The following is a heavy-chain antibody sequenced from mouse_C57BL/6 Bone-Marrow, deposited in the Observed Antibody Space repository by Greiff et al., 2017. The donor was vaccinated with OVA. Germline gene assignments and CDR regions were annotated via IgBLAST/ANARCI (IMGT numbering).Heavy chain of an antibody. Sequence: QVQLQQSGAELVMPGASVKLSCKASGYTFTSYWMHWVKQRPGQGLEWIGEIDPSDSYTNYNQKFKGKSTLTVDKSSSTAYMQLSSLTSEDSAVYYCARRNYYGSSPRYFDVWGTGTTVTVSS. CDR1: GYTFTSYW. CDR2: IDPSDSYT. D-gene: IGHD1-1*01. V-gene: IGHV1-69*01. J-gene: IGHJ1*03. CDR3: ARRNYYGSSPRYFDV.